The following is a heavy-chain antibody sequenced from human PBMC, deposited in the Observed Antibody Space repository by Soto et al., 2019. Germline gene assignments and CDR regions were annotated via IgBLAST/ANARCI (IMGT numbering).Heavy chain of an antibody. CDR1: GFSLSTSGMC. Sequence: GSGPTLVNPTQTLTLTCTFSGFSLSTSGMCVSWIRQPPGKALEWLARIDWDDDKYYSTSLKTRLTISKDTSKNQVVLTMTNMDPVDTATYYCARTVARGRYFDWPKYYGMDVWGQGTTVTVSS. CDR2: IDWDDDK. V-gene: IGHV2-70*11. D-gene: IGHD3-9*01. CDR3: ARTVARGRYFDWPKYYGMDV. J-gene: IGHJ6*02.